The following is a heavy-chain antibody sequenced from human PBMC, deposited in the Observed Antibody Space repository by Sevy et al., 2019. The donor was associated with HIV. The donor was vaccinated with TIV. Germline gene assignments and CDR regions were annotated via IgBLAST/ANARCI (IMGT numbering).Heavy chain of an antibody. Sequence: EGSLRLSCAASGFTFSSYGMHWVRQAPGKELEWVAVIASDGNNRYYADSVKGRFTISRDDSKNTLYLQMNSLRAEDMAVYYCAKDGGYIVVAGHYYFDYWGQGTLATVSS. CDR2: IASDGNNR. CDR3: AKDGGYIVVAGHYYFDY. J-gene: IGHJ4*02. V-gene: IGHV3-30*18. D-gene: IGHD6-19*01. CDR1: GFTFSSYG.